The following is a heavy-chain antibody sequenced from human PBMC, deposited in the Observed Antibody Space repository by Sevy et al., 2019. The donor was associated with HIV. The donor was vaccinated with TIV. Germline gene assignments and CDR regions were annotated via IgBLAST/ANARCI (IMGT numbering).Heavy chain of an antibody. D-gene: IGHD3-3*01. Sequence: ASVKVSCKASGYTFTSYGISWVRQAPGQGLEWMGWISAYNGNTNYGHKLQGRVTMTTDTSTTTAYMELRSLRSDDTAVYYCARVWGYYDFWSGYFGNYYYGMDVWGQGTTVTVSS. CDR2: ISAYNGNT. CDR3: ARVWGYYDFWSGYFGNYYYGMDV. V-gene: IGHV1-18*01. CDR1: GYTFTSYG. J-gene: IGHJ6*02.